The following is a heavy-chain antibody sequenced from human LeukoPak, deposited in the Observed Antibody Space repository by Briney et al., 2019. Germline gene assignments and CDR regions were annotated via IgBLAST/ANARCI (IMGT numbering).Heavy chain of an antibody. D-gene: IGHD1-26*01. CDR1: GYTFTSYD. Sequence: GASVKVSCKASGYTFTSYDINWVRQATGQGLEWMGWMNPKSGNTGSAQRFQGRVTMTRDTSISTAYMELISLRSEDTAVYYCARVWGAIDYWGQGTLVTVSS. V-gene: IGHV1-8*01. J-gene: IGHJ4*02. CDR2: MNPKSGNT. CDR3: ARVWGAIDY.